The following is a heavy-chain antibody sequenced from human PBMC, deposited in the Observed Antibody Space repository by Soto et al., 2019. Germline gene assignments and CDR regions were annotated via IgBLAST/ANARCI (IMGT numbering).Heavy chain of an antibody. J-gene: IGHJ3*02. CDR2: ISSSSSTI. D-gene: IGHD5-12*01. Sequence: GGSLRLSCAASGFTFSSYSMNWVRQAPGKGLEWVSYISSSSSTIYYADSVKGRFTISRDNAKNSLYLQMNSLRAEDTAVYYCARDGDSGYDSLRGLKVAFDIWGQGTMVTVSS. CDR3: ARDGDSGYDSLRGLKVAFDI. CDR1: GFTFSSYS. V-gene: IGHV3-48*01.